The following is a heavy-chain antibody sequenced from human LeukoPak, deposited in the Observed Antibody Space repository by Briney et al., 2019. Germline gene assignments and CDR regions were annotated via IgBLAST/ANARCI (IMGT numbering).Heavy chain of an antibody. J-gene: IGHJ4*02. V-gene: IGHV3-7*01. D-gene: IGHD5-18*01. CDR1: GFSFSTIY. Sequence: GGSLRLSCAASGFSFSTIYMSWVRQAPGKGLEWVANIEQDGSEKVYVDSVKGRFTISRDNSKNTLYLQMNSLRAEDTAVYYCAREGGYSYGSTPGAFDYWGQGTLVTVSS. CDR2: IEQDGSEK. CDR3: AREGGYSYGSTPGAFDY.